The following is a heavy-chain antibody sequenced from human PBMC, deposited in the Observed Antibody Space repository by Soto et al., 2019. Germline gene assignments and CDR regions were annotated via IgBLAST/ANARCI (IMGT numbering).Heavy chain of an antibody. CDR2: INAGNGNT. Sequence: ASVKVSCKASGYTFTSYAMHWVRQAPEQRLEWMGWINAGNGNTKYSQKFQGRVTITRDTSASTACMELSSLRSEDTAVYYCARGGIFDSSGYYYFSAFDIWGQGTMVTVSS. V-gene: IGHV1-3*01. CDR1: GYTFTSYA. J-gene: IGHJ3*02. CDR3: ARGGIFDSSGYYYFSAFDI. D-gene: IGHD3-22*01.